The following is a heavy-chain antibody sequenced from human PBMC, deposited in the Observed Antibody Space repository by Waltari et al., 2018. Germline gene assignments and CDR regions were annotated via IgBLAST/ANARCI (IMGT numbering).Heavy chain of an antibody. CDR3: ARGTRTWYFDL. V-gene: IGHV1-2*02. CDR1: GYTFTDCY. CDR2: INPESGGP. D-gene: IGHD1-7*01. J-gene: IGHJ2*01. Sequence: QVQLVQSGAEVRKPGASVKVSCEASGYTFTDCYIHWVRQAPGQGLEWLGWINPESGGPNSAQRFQGRLTMTRDTSTSTAYMELSRLRSDDTALYYCARGTRTWYFDLWGRGTLVTVSS.